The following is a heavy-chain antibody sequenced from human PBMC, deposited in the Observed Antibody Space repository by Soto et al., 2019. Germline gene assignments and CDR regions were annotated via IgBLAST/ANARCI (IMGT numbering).Heavy chain of an antibody. J-gene: IGHJ4*02. Sequence: SETLSLTCVGASFGTYYWSWIRQPPGKGLEWIGYIYYSGSTNYNPSLKSRVTISVDTSKNQFSLKLSSVTAVDTAVYYCARGVPDSGYDELDYWGQGNLVTVSS. V-gene: IGHV4-59*01. D-gene: IGHD5-12*01. CDR1: ASFGTYY. CDR3: ARGVPDSGYDELDY. CDR2: IYYSGST.